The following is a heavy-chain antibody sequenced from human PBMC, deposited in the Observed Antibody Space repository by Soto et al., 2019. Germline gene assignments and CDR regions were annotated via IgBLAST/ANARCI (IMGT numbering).Heavy chain of an antibody. CDR1: GVSVSSGSYY. J-gene: IGHJ4*02. CDR3: ARDNVVSGYYHPFDY. Sequence: SETLSLTCTVSGVSVSSGSYYWSWIRQPPGKGLEWIGYIYYSGSTNYNPSLKSRVTISVDTSKNQFSLKLSSVTAADTAVYYCARDNVVSGYYHPFDYWGQGTLVTVSS. V-gene: IGHV4-61*01. D-gene: IGHD3-22*01. CDR2: IYYSGST.